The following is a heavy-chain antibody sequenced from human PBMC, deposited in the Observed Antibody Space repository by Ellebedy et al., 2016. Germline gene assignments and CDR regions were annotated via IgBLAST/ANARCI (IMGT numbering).Heavy chain of an antibody. V-gene: IGHV3-15*01. CDR1: GFTFSNAW. CDR3: TSDGISNYRYYYYGMDV. J-gene: IGHJ6*02. CDR2: ITDGGTT. Sequence: GGSLRLSCAASGFTFSNAWMNWVRQAPGKGLEWVGRITDGGTTDYAAPVKGRFTISRDDSKDTVYLQMNSLKTEDTAVYYCTSDGISNYRYYYYGMDVWGQGTTVTVSS. D-gene: IGHD4-11*01.